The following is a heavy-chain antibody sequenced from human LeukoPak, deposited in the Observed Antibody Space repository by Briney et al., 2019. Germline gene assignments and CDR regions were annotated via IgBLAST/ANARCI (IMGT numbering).Heavy chain of an antibody. D-gene: IGHD3-9*01. V-gene: IGHV4-39*01. CDR3: ARLPQRSDVLTSYANSFDY. CDR1: GASISSSSYY. J-gene: IGHJ4*02. Sequence: HPSETLSLTCTVSGASISSSSYYWAWIRQPPGKGLEWIGNIYYSGSTYYNPSLNSRVTISVDTSKNRFSLKLPSVTAADTAVFYCARLPQRSDVLTSYANSFDYWGQGTLVTVSS. CDR2: IYYSGST.